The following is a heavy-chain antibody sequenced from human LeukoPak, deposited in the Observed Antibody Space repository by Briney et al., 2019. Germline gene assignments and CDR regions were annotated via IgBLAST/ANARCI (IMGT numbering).Heavy chain of an antibody. CDR2: IYYTGST. CDR3: ARSLAYCGGDCYDY. V-gene: IGHV4-59*08. Sequence: SETLSLTCTVSGGSISSYYWSWLRQPPGKGLEWIGYIYYTGSTNSNPSLKSRVTISADTSKNQFSLKLSSVTAADTAVYYCARSLAYCGGDCYDYWGQGTLVTVSS. CDR1: GGSISSYY. J-gene: IGHJ4*02. D-gene: IGHD2-21*02.